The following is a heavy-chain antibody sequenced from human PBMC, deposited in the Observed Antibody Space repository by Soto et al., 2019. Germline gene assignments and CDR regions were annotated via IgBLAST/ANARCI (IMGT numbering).Heavy chain of an antibody. J-gene: IGHJ5*01. CDR2: IYWDDDK. Sequence: QITLKESGPTLVKPTQTLTLTCTFSGFSLSTSGVGVGWIRQPPGKALEWLALIYWDDDKRYSPSLKSRLTITKDTSKNQVVLTMTDMDPVDTATYYCADSLSGWLQFDCWGQGTLVTVSS. CDR3: ADSLSGWLQFDC. D-gene: IGHD6-19*01. V-gene: IGHV2-5*02. CDR1: GFSLSTSGVG.